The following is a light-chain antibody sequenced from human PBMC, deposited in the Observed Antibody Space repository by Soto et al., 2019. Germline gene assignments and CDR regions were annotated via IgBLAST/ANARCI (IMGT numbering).Light chain of an antibody. V-gene: IGLV2-23*01. CDR1: SSDVWSYNL. Sequence: QSALTQPASVSGSPGQPITISCTGTSSDVWSYNLVSWYQQHPGKAPKLMIYEGSKRPSGVSHRFSGSKSGNTASLTISGLQDEDEADYYCCSYAGSSTDWVFGGGTKLTVL. J-gene: IGLJ3*02. CDR2: EGS. CDR3: CSYAGSSTDWV.